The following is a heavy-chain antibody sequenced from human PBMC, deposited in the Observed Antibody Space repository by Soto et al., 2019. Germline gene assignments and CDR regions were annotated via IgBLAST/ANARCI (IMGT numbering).Heavy chain of an antibody. CDR2: IWYDGSDK. D-gene: IGHD3-10*01. CDR1: GFTFNSYG. CDR3: ARDSGGGSTWFDP. Sequence: QVQLAESGGGVVQPGRSLRLSCAASGFTFNSYGMHWVRQAPGKGLEWVAVIWYDGSDKYYADSVKGRFTISRDNSKNTLYLQMNSLRAEDTAVYYGARDSGGGSTWFDPWGQGTLVTVSS. J-gene: IGHJ5*02. V-gene: IGHV3-33*01.